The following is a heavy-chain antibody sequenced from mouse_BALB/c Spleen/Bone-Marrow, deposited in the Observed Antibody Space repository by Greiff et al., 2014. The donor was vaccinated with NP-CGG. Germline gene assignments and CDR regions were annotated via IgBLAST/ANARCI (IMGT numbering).Heavy chain of an antibody. Sequence: EVKLVESGAELVRPGALVKLSCKASGFNIKDYFMHWVKQRPEQGLEWIGWIDPEIGNTLYDPKFQGKASITADTSSNTAYLQLSSLTSEDTAVYYCARLFGTRDFDYWGQGITLTVSS. V-gene: IGHV14-1*02. J-gene: IGHJ2*01. CDR3: ARLFGTRDFDY. D-gene: IGHD4-1*01. CDR2: IDPEIGNT. CDR1: GFNIKDYF.